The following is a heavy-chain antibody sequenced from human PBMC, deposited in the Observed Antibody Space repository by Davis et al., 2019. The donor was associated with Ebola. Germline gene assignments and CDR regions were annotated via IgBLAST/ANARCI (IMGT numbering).Heavy chain of an antibody. V-gene: IGHV3-33*08. D-gene: IGHD2-2*01. J-gene: IGHJ4*02. CDR1: GFTFSSYG. CDR2: IWSDGNNK. CDR3: AREVPAATGSAAHFDY. Sequence: PGGSLRLSCAASGFTFSSYGMHWVRQAPGKGLEWVAVIWSDGNNKYYADSVKGRFSVSKDNAKNTLSLQMDSLRVEDTAVYYCAREVPAATGSAAHFDYWGQGTLVTVSS.